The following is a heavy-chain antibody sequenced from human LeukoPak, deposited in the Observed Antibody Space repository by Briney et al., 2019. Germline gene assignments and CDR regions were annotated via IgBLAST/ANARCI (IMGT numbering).Heavy chain of an antibody. CDR1: GFTFTTYW. V-gene: IGHV3-7*01. CDR2: IKQDGSEK. Sequence: GGSLRLSCAASGFTFTTYWMGWVRQAPGKGLEWVANIKQDGSEKYYVDSVKGRFTISRDNAKNSLYLQMNSLRAEDTAVYYCARDPRGSYYRSYFDYWGQGTLVTVSS. D-gene: IGHD1-26*01. CDR3: ARDPRGSYYRSYFDY. J-gene: IGHJ4*02.